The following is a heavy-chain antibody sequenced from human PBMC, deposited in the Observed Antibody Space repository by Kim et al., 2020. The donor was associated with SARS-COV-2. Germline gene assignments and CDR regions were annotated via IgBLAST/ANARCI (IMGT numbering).Heavy chain of an antibody. Sequence: GGSLRLSCAASGFTVSSHYMSWVRQAPGKGLEWVSVINSGGSTYYADSVEGRFSTISDNTTNTPHFQQNNRRAEDNAVYYYGRGCIVGGNPVGFGNWGQG. D-gene: IGHD1-26*01. J-gene: IGHJ4*02. CDR3: GRGCIVGGNPVGFGN. V-gene: IGHV3-53*01. CDR1: GFTVSSHY. CDR2: INSGGST.